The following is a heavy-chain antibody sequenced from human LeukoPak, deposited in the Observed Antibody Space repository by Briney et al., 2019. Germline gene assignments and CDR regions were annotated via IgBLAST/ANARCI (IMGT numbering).Heavy chain of an antibody. J-gene: IGHJ4*02. D-gene: IGHD3-9*01. CDR1: GFTFNDYY. CDR3: ARFYYDCLTAGYSPDDY. CDR2: ISSSGKTI. Sequence: GGSLRLSCAASGFTFNDYYMSWTRQAPGKGLEWVSYISSSGKTIYYADSVEGRFTISRDNAKNSLYLQMNNLRAEDTAVYYCARFYYDCLTAGYSPDDYWGQGTLVTVSS. V-gene: IGHV3-11*04.